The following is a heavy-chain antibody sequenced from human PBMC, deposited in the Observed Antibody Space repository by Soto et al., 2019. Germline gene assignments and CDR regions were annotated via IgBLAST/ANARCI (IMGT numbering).Heavy chain of an antibody. CDR2: IYYSGST. J-gene: IGHJ4*02. D-gene: IGHD6-6*01. CDR3: ARESSSLYLDY. CDR1: GGSISPYY. Sequence: SETLSLTCTVSGGSISPYYWSWIRQPPGKGLEWIGYIYYSGSTNYNPSLKSRVTISVDTSKNQFSLKLSSVTAADTAVYYCARESSSLYLDYWGQGTLVTVSS. V-gene: IGHV4-59*01.